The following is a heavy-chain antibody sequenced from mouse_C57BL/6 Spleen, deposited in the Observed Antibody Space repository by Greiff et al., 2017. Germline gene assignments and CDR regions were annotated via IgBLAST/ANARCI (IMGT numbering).Heavy chain of an antibody. Sequence: EVNLVESEGGLVQPGSSMKLSCTASGFTFSDYYMAWVRQVPEKGLEWVANINYDGSSTYYLDSLKSRFIISRDNAKNILYLQMSSLKSEDTATYYCARDRPYYYGSSYGAMDYWGQGTSVTVSS. J-gene: IGHJ4*01. CDR1: GFTFSDYY. D-gene: IGHD1-1*01. CDR2: INYDGSST. V-gene: IGHV5-16*01. CDR3: ARDRPYYYGSSYGAMDY.